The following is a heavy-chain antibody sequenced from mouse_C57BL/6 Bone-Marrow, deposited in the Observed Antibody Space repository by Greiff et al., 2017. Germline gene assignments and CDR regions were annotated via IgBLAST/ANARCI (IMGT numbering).Heavy chain of an antibody. CDR1: GYSITSDY. Sequence: EVKLQESGPGLAKPSQTLSLTCSVTGYSITSDYWNWIRQFPGNKLEYMGYISYSGSTYYNPSLKSRISITRDTSKNQYYLQLHSVTTEDTATCYCARWGGHAMDYWGKGTSVTVSS. V-gene: IGHV3-8*01. CDR2: ISYSGST. CDR3: ARWGGHAMDY. D-gene: IGHD3-3*01. J-gene: IGHJ4*01.